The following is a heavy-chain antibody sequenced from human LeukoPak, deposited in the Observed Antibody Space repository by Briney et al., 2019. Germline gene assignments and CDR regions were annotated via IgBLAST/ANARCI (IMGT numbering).Heavy chain of an antibody. V-gene: IGHV1-2*02. D-gene: IGHD4-17*01. CDR1: GYTFTGYY. CDR2: INPNSGGT. CDR3: ARDQNGYGDYLWDY. J-gene: IGHJ4*02. Sequence: GASVKVSCKASGYTFTGYYMHWVRQAPGQGLEWMGWINPNSGGTNYTQKFQGRVTMTRDTSISTAYMELSRLRSDDTAVYYCARDQNGYGDYLWDYWGQGTLVTVSS.